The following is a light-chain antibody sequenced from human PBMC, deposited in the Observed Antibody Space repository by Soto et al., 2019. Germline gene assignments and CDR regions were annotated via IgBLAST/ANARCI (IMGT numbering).Light chain of an antibody. CDR3: ISYTGSDTSYV. CDR1: SSDVGSYNY. V-gene: IGLV2-14*01. Sequence: QSALTQPASVSGSPGQSITISCTGTSSDVGSYNYVAWYQQFPGKIPKLMIYEVRNRPSGVSSRFSGSKSGNTASLTISGLQAEDEADYYCISYTGSDTSYVFGTGTEVTVL. CDR2: EVR. J-gene: IGLJ1*01.